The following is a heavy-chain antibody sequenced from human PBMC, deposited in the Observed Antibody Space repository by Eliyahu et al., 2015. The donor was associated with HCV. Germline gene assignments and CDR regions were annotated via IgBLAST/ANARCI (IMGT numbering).Heavy chain of an antibody. CDR3: AKGQYGDYAPGYYGMDV. CDR2: ISYDGSNK. D-gene: IGHD4-17*01. V-gene: IGHV3-30*18. CDR1: GFTFSSYC. Sequence: QVQLVESGGGVVQPGRSLRLXXAASGFTFSSYCMHWVRQAPGKGREWVAVISYDGSNKYYADSVKGRFTISRDNSKNTLYLQMNSLRAEDTAVYYCAKGQYGDYAPGYYGMDVWGQGTTVTVSS. J-gene: IGHJ6*02.